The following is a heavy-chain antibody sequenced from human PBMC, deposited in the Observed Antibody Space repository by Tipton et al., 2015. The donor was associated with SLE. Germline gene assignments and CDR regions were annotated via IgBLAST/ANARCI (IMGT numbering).Heavy chain of an antibody. CDR1: GGSFSGYY. J-gene: IGHJ6*03. V-gene: IGHV4-34*01. Sequence: TLSLTCAVYGGSFSGYYWSWIRQPPGKGLEWIGEINHSESTNYNPSLKSRITISVDTSKNQFSLKLSSVTAADTAVYYCAREPLYYYYYMDVWGKGTTVTVSS. CDR3: AREPLYYYYYMDV. CDR2: INHSEST.